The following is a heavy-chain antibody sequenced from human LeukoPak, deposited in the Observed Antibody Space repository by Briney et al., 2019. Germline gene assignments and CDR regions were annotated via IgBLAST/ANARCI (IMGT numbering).Heavy chain of an antibody. CDR1: GFTFSSYW. V-gene: IGHV3-48*02. CDR3: SRDGGFWSAYPLDF. J-gene: IGHJ4*02. CDR2: ISSTSTNV. D-gene: IGHD3-3*01. Sequence: GGSLRLSCAASGFTFSSYWMSWVRQAPGKGLEWISYISSTSTNVYYADSVEGRFTISRDNGKNLLYLQMDSLRDEDTAMYYCSRDGGFWSAYPLDFWGQGTLVTVSS.